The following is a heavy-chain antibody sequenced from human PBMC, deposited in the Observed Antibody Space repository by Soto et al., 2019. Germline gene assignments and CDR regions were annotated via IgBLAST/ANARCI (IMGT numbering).Heavy chain of an antibody. V-gene: IGHV1-2*04. CDR2: INPNSGGT. D-gene: IGHD3-10*01. CDR1: GYTFTGYY. CDR3: ARSVYGSGSYYWNFDY. J-gene: IGHJ4*02. Sequence: ASVKVSCKASGYTFTGYYMHWVRQAPGQGLEWMGWINPNSGGTNYAQKFQGWVTMTRDTSINTAYMELSRLRSDDTAVYYCARSVYGSGSYYWNFDYWGQGTLVTVSS.